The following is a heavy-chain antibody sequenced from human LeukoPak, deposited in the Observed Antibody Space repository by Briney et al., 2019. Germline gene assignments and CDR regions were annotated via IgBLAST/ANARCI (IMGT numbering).Heavy chain of an antibody. CDR1: GGPISSSSYY. J-gene: IGHJ5*02. Sequence: SETLSLTCTVSGGPISSSSYYWSWIRQPPGKGLEWIAYIYYSGSTNYNPSLKSRVTISVDTSKNQFSLKLSSVTAADTAVYYCARGTLRYWFDPWGQGTLVTVSS. V-gene: IGHV4-61*01. CDR3: ARGTLRYWFDP. CDR2: IYYSGST.